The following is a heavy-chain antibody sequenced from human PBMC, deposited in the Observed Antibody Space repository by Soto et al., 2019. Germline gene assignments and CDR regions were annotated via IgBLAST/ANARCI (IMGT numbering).Heavy chain of an antibody. CDR2: IYYSGST. Sequence: SETLSLTCTVSGGSISSSSYYWGWIRQPPGKGLEWIGSIYYSGSTYYNPSLKSRVTISVDTSKDQFSLKLSSVTAADTAVYYCARRITIFGVVTPYFDYWGQGTLVTVSS. J-gene: IGHJ4*02. CDR3: ARRITIFGVVTPYFDY. D-gene: IGHD3-3*01. V-gene: IGHV4-39*01. CDR1: GGSISSSSYY.